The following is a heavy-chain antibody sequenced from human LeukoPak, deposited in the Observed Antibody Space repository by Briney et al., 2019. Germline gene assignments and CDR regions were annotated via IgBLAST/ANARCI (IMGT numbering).Heavy chain of an antibody. V-gene: IGHV3-21*01. Sequence: GGSLRLSCAASGFTFSSYSMNWVRQAPGKGLEWVSSISGNSVYISYADSVKGRFTISRDNAKESLYLQMNSLRDEDTAVYYCGMSTIGARAGSDYWGQGTLVTVSS. J-gene: IGHJ4*02. CDR1: GFTFSSYS. CDR2: ISGNSVYI. D-gene: IGHD6-6*01. CDR3: GMSTIGARAGSDY.